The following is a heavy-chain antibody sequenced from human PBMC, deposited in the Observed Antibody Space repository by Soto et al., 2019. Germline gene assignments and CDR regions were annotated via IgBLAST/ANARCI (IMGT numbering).Heavy chain of an antibody. CDR1: GYTFTSYA. J-gene: IGHJ4*02. D-gene: IGHD2-21*01. CDR2: INAGNGNT. V-gene: IGHV1-3*01. CDR3: ARAHAPPLVFGGSDYLDY. Sequence: ASVKVSCKASGYTFTSYAMHWVRQAPGQRLEWMGWINAGNGNTKYSQKFQGRVTITRDTSTSTAYMELSSLRSEDTAAYYCARAHAPPLVFGGSDYLDYWGQGTLVTVSS.